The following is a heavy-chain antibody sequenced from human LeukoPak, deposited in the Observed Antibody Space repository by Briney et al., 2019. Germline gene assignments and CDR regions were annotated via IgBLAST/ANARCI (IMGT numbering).Heavy chain of an antibody. D-gene: IGHD2-21*02. CDR1: GGSFSGYY. Sequence: TSETLSLTCAVYGGSFSGYYWSRIRQPPGKGLEWIGEINHSGSTNYNPSLKSRVTISVDTSKNQFSLKLSSVTAADTAVYYCARSPQGVVVTAINWFDPWGQGTLVTVSS. V-gene: IGHV4-34*01. CDR3: ARSPQGVVVTAINWFDP. J-gene: IGHJ5*02. CDR2: INHSGST.